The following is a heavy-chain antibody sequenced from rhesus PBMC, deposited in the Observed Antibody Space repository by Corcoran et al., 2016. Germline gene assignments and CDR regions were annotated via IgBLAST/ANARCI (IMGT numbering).Heavy chain of an antibody. CDR3: ARGVYNYRFDV. V-gene: IGHV3-116*02. CDR1: GFTFSDYY. Sequence: EVRLVESGGGLVQPGGSLRLSCAASGFTFSDYYMSWVRQAPGEGPEWVGFIRNKGNGGTAEYAASVKGRFTISRDDSKSIASLQMNSLKTEDTAVYYCARGVYNYRFDVWGPGVLVTVS. CDR2: IRNKGNGGTA. J-gene: IGHJ5-1*01. D-gene: IGHD5-12*01.